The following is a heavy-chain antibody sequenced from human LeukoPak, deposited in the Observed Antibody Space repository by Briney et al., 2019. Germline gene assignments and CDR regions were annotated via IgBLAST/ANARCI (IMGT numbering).Heavy chain of an antibody. CDR3: ARCRMIVVVITLKNYFDY. D-gene: IGHD3-22*01. J-gene: IGHJ4*02. CDR2: INHSGST. V-gene: IGHV4-34*01. CDR1: GGSFSGYY. Sequence: PSETLSLTCAVYGGSFSGYYWSWIRQPPGKGLEWIGEINHSGSTNYNPSLKSRVTISVDTSKNQFSLKLSSVTAADTAVYYCARCRMIVVVITLKNYFDYWGQGTLVTVSS.